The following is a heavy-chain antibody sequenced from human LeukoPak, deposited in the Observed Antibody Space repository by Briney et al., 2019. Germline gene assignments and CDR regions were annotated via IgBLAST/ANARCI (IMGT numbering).Heavy chain of an antibody. D-gene: IGHD3-10*01. CDR3: ARASSGFYYYYGMDV. Sequence: SETLSLTCAVYGGSFSGYYWSWTRQPPGKGLEWIAEINHSGSTNYNPSLKSRVTISVDTSKNQFSLKLSSVTAADTAVYYCARASSGFYYYYGMDVWGKGTTVTVSS. CDR2: INHSGST. CDR1: GGSFSGYY. J-gene: IGHJ6*04. V-gene: IGHV4-34*01.